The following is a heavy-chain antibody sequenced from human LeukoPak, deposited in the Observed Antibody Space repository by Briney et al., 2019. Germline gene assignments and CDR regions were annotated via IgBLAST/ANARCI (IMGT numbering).Heavy chain of an antibody. CDR3: AALAEAAFDI. CDR2: IRSQANSYAT. V-gene: IGHV3-73*01. J-gene: IGHJ3*02. D-gene: IGHD1-14*01. CDR1: GFTFSGSA. Sequence: GGSLKLSCAASGFTFSGSAMHWVRQASGKGLEWVGRIRSQANSYATAYAASVKGRFTISRDDSKNTAYLQMNSLKTEDTAVHYCAALAEAAFDIWGQGTMVTVSS.